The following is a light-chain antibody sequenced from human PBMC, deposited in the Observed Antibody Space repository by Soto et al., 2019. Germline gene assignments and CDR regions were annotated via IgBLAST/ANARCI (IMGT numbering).Light chain of an antibody. CDR1: QDIMHY. J-gene: IGKJ4*01. CDR3: QQYDNPVT. Sequence: DIQLTQSPSSLSASVGDRVTITCQASQDIMHYLNWYQQRPGKAPKLLIYDGSNLETGVPMRFSGSGSGTDFTLTISSLQPEDLGTYYCQQYDNPVTFGGGTKVDIK. V-gene: IGKV1-33*01. CDR2: DGS.